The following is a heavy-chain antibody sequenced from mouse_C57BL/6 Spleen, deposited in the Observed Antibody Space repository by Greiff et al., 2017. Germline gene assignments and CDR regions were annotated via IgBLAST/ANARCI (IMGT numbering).Heavy chain of an antibody. J-gene: IGHJ2*01. CDR3: AREGGSGRDY. V-gene: IGHV1-80*01. Sequence: QVQLQQSGAELVKPGASVKISCKASGYAFSSYWMHWVKQRPGQGLEWIGQIYPGDGYTNYNGKFKGKATLTADKSSSTAYMQLSSLASEDSAVXFCAREGGSGRDYWGQGTTLTVSS. CDR2: IYPGDGYT. CDR1: GYAFSSYW. D-gene: IGHD3-2*02.